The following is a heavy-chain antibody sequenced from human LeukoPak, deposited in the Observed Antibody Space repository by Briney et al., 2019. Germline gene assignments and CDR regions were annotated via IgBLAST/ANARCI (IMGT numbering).Heavy chain of an antibody. CDR1: GGSISSGGYY. CDR2: IYYSGST. D-gene: IGHD1-26*01. V-gene: IGHV4-31*03. Sequence: PSETLSLTCTVSGGSISSGGYYWSWIRQQPGKGLEWIGYIYYSGSTYYNPSLKSRVTISVDTSKNQFSLKLSSVTAADTAVYYCARGGSSGSYWGDYYYMDVWGKGTTVTVSS. J-gene: IGHJ6*03. CDR3: ARGGSSGSYWGDYYYMDV.